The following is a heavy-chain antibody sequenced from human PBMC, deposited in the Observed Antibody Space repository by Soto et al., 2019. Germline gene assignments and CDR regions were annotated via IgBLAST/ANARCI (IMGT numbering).Heavy chain of an antibody. J-gene: IGHJ3*01. D-gene: IGHD4-17*01. V-gene: IGHV3-23*01. CDR1: TFTFSTYA. CDR3: TRDPNGDYIGAFDF. CDR2: ITGSGDRT. Sequence: PGGSLRISCAASTFTFSTYAMTWVRQAPGGGLAWVSSITGSGDRTSYADSLKGRFTVSRDNSKNTLYLQMNSLRGEDTAIYYCTRDPNGDYIGAFDFWDQGTMVTVSS.